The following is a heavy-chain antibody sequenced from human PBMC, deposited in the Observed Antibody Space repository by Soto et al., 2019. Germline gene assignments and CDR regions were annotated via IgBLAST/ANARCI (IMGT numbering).Heavy chain of an antibody. CDR2: IKRDGSEK. D-gene: IGHD4-17*01. J-gene: IGHJ4*02. Sequence: EVQLVESGGGLVQPGGSLRLSCAASGFMFGSYWMTWVRHAPGKGLEWVANIKRDGSEKFYVDSVKGRFTISRDNVDNSLFLHMNSLRAEDTAIYYCARVRANDYEIDYWGQGALVTVS. CDR1: GFMFGSYW. CDR3: ARVRANDYEIDY. V-gene: IGHV3-7*03.